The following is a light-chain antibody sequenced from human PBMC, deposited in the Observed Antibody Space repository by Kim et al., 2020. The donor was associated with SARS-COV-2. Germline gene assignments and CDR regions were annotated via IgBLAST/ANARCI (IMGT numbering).Light chain of an antibody. J-gene: IGLJ2*01. CDR3: GTWDSSLSAVV. Sequence: GQKVTISGPGSSSNIGDNYVSWYQQLPGTATKLLIQDNNKRPSGIPDRFSGSKSGTSASLGITGLQPGDEADYYCGTWDSSLSAVVFGGGTQLTVL. CDR1: SSNIGDNY. V-gene: IGLV1-51*01. CDR2: DNN.